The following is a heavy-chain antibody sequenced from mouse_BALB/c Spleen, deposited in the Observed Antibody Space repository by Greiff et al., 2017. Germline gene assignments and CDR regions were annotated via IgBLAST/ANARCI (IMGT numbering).Heavy chain of an antibody. J-gene: IGHJ2*01. CDR3: ARGDYYGSSYDY. CDR1: GYTFTDYA. V-gene: IGHV1-67*01. D-gene: IGHD1-1*01. Sequence: QVQLQQSGPELVRPGVSVKISCKGSGYTFTDYAMHWVKQSHAKSLEWIGVISTYYGNTNYNQKFKGKATMTVDKSSSTAYMELARLTSEDSAIYYCARGDYYGSSYDYWGQGTTLTVSS. CDR2: ISTYYGNT.